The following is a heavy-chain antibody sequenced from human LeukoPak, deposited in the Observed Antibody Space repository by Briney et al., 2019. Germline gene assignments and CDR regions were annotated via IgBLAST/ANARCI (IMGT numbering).Heavy chain of an antibody. Sequence: GGSLRLSCVASGFTFSSQAMSWVRQAPGNGLEWVSGISGSGGTTYYADSVKGRFTISRDNPKNTLYLQMNSLRGEDTAVYYCESWRWLQLYYFDHWGQGTLVTVSS. CDR3: ESWRWLQLYYFDH. D-gene: IGHD5-24*01. V-gene: IGHV3-23*01. CDR2: ISGSGGTT. CDR1: GFTFSSQA. J-gene: IGHJ4*02.